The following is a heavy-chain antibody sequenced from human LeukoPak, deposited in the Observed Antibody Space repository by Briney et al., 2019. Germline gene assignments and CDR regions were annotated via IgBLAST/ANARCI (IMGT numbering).Heavy chain of an antibody. CDR1: GFTFSSYG. D-gene: IGHD6-13*01. J-gene: IGHJ2*01. Sequence: GGSLRLSCAASGFTFSSYGMSWVRQAPGKGLEWVSSISSSSSYIYYADSVKGRFTISRDNAKNSLYLQMNSLRAEDTAVYYCARHRQSSSSWYFDLWGRGILVTVSS. CDR3: ARHRQSSSSWYFDL. V-gene: IGHV3-21*01. CDR2: ISSSSSYI.